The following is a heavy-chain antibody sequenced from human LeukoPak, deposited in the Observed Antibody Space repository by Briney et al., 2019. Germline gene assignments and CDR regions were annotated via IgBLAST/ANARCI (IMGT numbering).Heavy chain of an antibody. V-gene: IGHV4-4*07. J-gene: IGHJ4*02. D-gene: IGHD5-12*01. CDR1: GGSISSYY. Sequence: SETLSLTCTVSGGSISSYYWSWIRQPAGKGLEWIGRIYTSGSTNYNPSLKSRVTMSVDTSKNQFSLKLSSVTAADTAVYYCARDSGRYSGYDLPESFDYWGQGTLVTVSS. CDR3: ARDSGRYSGYDLPESFDY. CDR2: IYTSGST.